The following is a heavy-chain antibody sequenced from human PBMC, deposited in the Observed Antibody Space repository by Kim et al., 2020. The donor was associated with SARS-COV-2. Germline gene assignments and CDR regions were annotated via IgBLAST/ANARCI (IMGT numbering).Heavy chain of an antibody. Sequence: YVGSVKGRFTISRENAKKSLYLQMNSLRPEDTAVYFCARMGVGGGDGLDVWGQGTTVTVSS. D-gene: IGHD2-15*01. J-gene: IGHJ6*02. V-gene: IGHV3-13*01. CDR3: ARMGVGGGDGLDV.